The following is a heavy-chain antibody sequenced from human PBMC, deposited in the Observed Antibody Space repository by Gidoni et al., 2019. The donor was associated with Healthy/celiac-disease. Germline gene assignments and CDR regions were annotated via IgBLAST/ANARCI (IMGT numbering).Heavy chain of an antibody. D-gene: IGHD2-2*01. J-gene: IGHJ3*02. V-gene: IGHV5-51*01. CDR2: IYPGDSDT. CDR1: GYSFTSYW. Sequence: EVQLVQSGAEVKKHGASLKISCKGSGYSFTSYWIGWVRQMPGKGLEWMGIIYPGDSDTRYSPSFQGQVTISADKSISTAYLQWSSLKASDTAMYYCARVKYPLSAQDAFDIWGQGTMVTVSS. CDR3: ARVKYPLSAQDAFDI.